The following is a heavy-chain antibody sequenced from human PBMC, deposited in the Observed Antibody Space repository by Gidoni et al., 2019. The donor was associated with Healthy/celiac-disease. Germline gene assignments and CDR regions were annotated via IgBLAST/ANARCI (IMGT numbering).Heavy chain of an antibody. CDR3: ARRTGYSYGYPSFDY. CDR2: IYYSGST. V-gene: IGHV4-39*01. D-gene: IGHD5-18*01. J-gene: IGHJ4*02. CDR1: GGSISSSSYY. Sequence: QLQLQESGPGLVKPSETLSLTCNVSGGSISSSSYYWGWIRQPPGKGLEWIGGIYYSGSTYYNPSLKSRVTISVDTSKNQFSLKLSSVTATDTAVYYCARRTGYSYGYPSFDYWGQGTLVTVSS.